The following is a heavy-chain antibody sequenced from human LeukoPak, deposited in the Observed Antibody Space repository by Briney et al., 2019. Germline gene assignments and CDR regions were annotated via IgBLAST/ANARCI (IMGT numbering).Heavy chain of an antibody. J-gene: IGHJ4*02. CDR1: GFTFHNYG. CDR3: ARDQQRFCSGGTCYLGFEY. V-gene: IGHV3-33*01. Sequence: GGSLRLSCAASGFTFHNYGMHWVRQAPGKGLEWVALIWYDGSNTYYADSVKGRFTISRENSNNTLYLQMNRLRAEDTAVYYCARDQQRFCSGGTCYLGFEYWGQGILVTVS. CDR2: IWYDGSNT. D-gene: IGHD2-15*01.